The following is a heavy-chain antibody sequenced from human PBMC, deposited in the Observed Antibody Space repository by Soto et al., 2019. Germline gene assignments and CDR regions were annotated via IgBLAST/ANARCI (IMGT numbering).Heavy chain of an antibody. CDR1: GFTFSSYS. CDR3: ARDSGGPGGGY. J-gene: IGHJ4*02. Sequence: EVQLVESGGGLVKPGGSLRLSCAASGFTFSSYSMNWVRQAPGKGLEWVSSISSSSSYIYYADSVKGRFTISRDNDKNALDLQMNSLRAEDTVVYYCARDSGGPGGGYWGQGTLVTVSS. D-gene: IGHD3-10*01. CDR2: ISSSSSYI. V-gene: IGHV3-21*01.